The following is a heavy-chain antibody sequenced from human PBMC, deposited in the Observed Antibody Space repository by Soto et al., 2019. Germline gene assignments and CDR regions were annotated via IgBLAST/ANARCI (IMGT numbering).Heavy chain of an antibody. CDR3: AKDSGRGSADYYFDY. CDR2: ISNDGGDK. CDR1: GFTFSNFA. Sequence: QPGGSLRLSCAASGFTFSNFAMHWVRQAPGTGLEWVAVISNDGGDKYSADSVKGRFTISRDNSKNTLYLQMNSLRAEDTAVYYCAKDSGRGSADYYFDYWGRGTLVAVSS. J-gene: IGHJ4*02. D-gene: IGHD3-10*01. V-gene: IGHV3-30*18.